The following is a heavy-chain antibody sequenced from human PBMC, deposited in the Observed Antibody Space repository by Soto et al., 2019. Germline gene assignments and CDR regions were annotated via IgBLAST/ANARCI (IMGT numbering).Heavy chain of an antibody. D-gene: IGHD2-2*01. CDR3: ARDSSTSSIWFHP. J-gene: IGHJ5*02. V-gene: IGHV1-18*04. CDR2: VSGYNGIT. CDR1: GYSFTSHG. Sequence: QVQVVQSGVEVKKPGASVKLSCKASGYSFTSHGFSWVRQAPGQGLEWMAWVSGYNGITDIAQKFRGRVILTIEPTTNTAYMELRSLRPDDTAVYFCARDSSTSSIWFHPWGQGTRVTVSS.